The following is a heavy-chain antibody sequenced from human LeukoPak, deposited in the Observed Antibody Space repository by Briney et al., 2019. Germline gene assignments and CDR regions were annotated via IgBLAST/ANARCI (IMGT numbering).Heavy chain of an antibody. CDR2: ISYDGSNK. CDR3: ARQMYSSGCSDF. V-gene: IGHV3-30-3*01. Sequence: GRSLRLSCAASGFTFSSYAMHWVRQAPGKGLEWVAVISYDGSNKYYADSVKGRFTIFRDSDKNSLHLQMDSLRDEDTAVYYCARQMYSSGCSDFWGQGTLVTVSS. J-gene: IGHJ4*02. D-gene: IGHD6-19*01. CDR1: GFTFSSYA.